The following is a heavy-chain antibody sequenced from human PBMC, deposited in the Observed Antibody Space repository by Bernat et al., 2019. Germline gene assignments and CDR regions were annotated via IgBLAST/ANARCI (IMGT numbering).Heavy chain of an antibody. CDR1: GFTFSSYG. CDR3: ARASRPGGSCIDY. D-gene: IGHD1-26*01. Sequence: QVQLVESGGGVVQPGRSLRLSCAASGFTFSSYGMHWVRQAPGKGLEWLAVIWYDGSNKYYAESVKGRFTISRDNSKNTLYLQMNSLGAEDTAVYYCARASRPGGSCIDYWGQGTLVTVSS. V-gene: IGHV3-33*01. J-gene: IGHJ4*02. CDR2: IWYDGSNK.